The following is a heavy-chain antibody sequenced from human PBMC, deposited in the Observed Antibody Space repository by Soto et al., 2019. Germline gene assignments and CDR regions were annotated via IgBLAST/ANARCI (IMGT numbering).Heavy chain of an antibody. V-gene: IGHV3-30-3*01. CDR1: GFTFSSYA. J-gene: IGHJ3*02. D-gene: IGHD6-6*01. CDR2: ISYDGSNK. CDR3: VRDDIDRELLAARGAFDI. Sequence: QVQLVESGGGVVQPGRSLRLSCAASGFTFSSYAMHWVRQAPGKGLEWVAVISYDGSNKYYADSVKGRFTISRDNSKNTLYLQMNSLRAEDTAVYYCVRDDIDRELLAARGAFDIWGQGTMVTVSS.